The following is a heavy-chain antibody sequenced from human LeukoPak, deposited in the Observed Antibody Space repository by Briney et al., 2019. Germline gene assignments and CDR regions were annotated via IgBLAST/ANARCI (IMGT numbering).Heavy chain of an antibody. Sequence: SETLSLTCTVSGGSISTFYWSWIRQPPGKGLEWLGYMDYSGSTNYNPSLKSRVTISVDTSKNQFSLKLRSVTAADTAVYYCDRSGWLGNYYYYMDVWGKGTTVTVSS. J-gene: IGHJ6*03. V-gene: IGHV4-59*01. CDR3: DRSGWLGNYYYYMDV. CDR2: MDYSGST. D-gene: IGHD6-19*01. CDR1: GGSISTFY.